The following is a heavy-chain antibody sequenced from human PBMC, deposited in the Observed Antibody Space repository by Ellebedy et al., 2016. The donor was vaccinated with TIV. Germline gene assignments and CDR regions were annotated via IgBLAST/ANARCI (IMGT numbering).Heavy chain of an antibody. D-gene: IGHD3-3*01. CDR2: ISGSGSIT. J-gene: IGHJ6*03. Sequence: GGSLRLXCAASEFTFSRYAMSWVRQAPGKGLEWISIISGSGSITKYADSVKGRFTISRDNSNNALYLQMNSLRAEDTAVYFCAKDNDLWSHTSYYTDVWGKGTTVTVSS. CDR3: AKDNDLWSHTSYYTDV. CDR1: EFTFSRYA. V-gene: IGHV3-23*01.